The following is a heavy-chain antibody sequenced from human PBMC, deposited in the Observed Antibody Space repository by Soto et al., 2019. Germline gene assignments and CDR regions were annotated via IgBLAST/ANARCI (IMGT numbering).Heavy chain of an antibody. CDR1: GGTFSSFG. CDR2: IIPVFGRP. J-gene: IGHJ6*02. V-gene: IGHV1-69*13. CDR3: ARARDYDILTGHPPYYYYGMDV. D-gene: IGHD3-9*01. Sequence: GPSVKVSCKASGGTFSSFGISWVRQAPGQWLEWMGGIIPVFGRPNYAQRFRGRLTITADESTSTAYMELSSLRSEDTAVYYCARARDYDILTGHPPYYYYGMDVWGQGTTVTVSS.